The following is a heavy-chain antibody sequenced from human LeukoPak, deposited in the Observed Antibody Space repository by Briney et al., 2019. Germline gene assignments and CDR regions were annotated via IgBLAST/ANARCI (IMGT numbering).Heavy chain of an antibody. CDR1: GGSFSGYY. D-gene: IGHD2-15*01. CDR2: INHSGST. CDR3: ARGRGGGGSSNNWFDP. Sequence: EASETLSLTCAVYGGSFSGYYWSWIRQPPGKGLEWIGEINHSGSTNYNPSLKSRVTISVDTSKNQFSLKLISVTAADTAVYFCARGRGGGGSSNNWFDPWGQGTLVTVSS. V-gene: IGHV4-34*01. J-gene: IGHJ5*02.